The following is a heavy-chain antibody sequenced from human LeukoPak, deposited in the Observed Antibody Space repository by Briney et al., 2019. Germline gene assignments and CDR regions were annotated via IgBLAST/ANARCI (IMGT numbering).Heavy chain of an antibody. Sequence: GGSLRLSCAASGFRFSSYWMSWVRQAPGKGLEWVADINLDGSEKSYVDSVEGRFTSSRDNAKNSLYLQMNSLRGEDTAVYYCARDSERSSSFAFDIWGQGTMVTASS. CDR3: ARDSERSSSFAFDI. J-gene: IGHJ3*02. D-gene: IGHD3-3*02. V-gene: IGHV3-7*01. CDR2: INLDGSEK. CDR1: GFRFSSYW.